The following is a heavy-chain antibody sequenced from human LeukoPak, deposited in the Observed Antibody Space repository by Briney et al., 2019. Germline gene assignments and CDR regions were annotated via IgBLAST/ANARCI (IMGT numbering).Heavy chain of an antibody. CDR3: ARDSSEGVRFLEWLAIDGMDV. J-gene: IGHJ6*02. CDR1: GYTFTGHY. Sequence: ASVKVSCKTSGYTFTGHYMHWVRQAPGQGLEWMGRINPNSGGTDYAQKFRGRVTMTRDTSIGTAYMELSGLRSDDTAVYYCARDSSEGVRFLEWLAIDGMDVWGQGTTVTVSS. CDR2: INPNSGGT. V-gene: IGHV1-2*06. D-gene: IGHD3-3*01.